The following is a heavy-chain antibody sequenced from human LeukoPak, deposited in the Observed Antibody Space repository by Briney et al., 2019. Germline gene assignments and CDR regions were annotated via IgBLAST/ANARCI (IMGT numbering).Heavy chain of an antibody. J-gene: IGHJ4*02. V-gene: IGHV3-48*02. CDR2: ISSSTSNI. Sequence: GGSLRLSCVASGLRFSTYSMNWVRRTRGKGLGWISYISSSTSNIYYTDSVKGRFIISRDNARNVVYLQMNGLKDADTAVYYCARDSTHGGSWSFDYWGQGILVIVAS. CDR1: GLRFSTYS. CDR3: ARDSTHGGSWSFDY. D-gene: IGHD6-13*01.